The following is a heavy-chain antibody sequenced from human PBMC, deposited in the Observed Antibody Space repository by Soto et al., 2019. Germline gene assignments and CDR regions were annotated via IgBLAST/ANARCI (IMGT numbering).Heavy chain of an antibody. Sequence: QVQLVQSGAEVKKPGSSVKVSCKASGGTFISYAISWVRQAPGQGLGWMGGIIPIFGTANYAQKLQGRVTITADESTSTAYMELSSLSSEDTAVYYCARLYSGSSPHFDYWGQGTLVTVSS. CDR1: GGTFISYA. D-gene: IGHD1-26*01. CDR2: IIPIFGTA. J-gene: IGHJ4*02. V-gene: IGHV1-69*01. CDR3: ARLYSGSSPHFDY.